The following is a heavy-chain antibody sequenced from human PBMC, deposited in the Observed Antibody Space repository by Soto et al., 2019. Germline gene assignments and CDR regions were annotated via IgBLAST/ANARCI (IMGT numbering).Heavy chain of an antibody. Sequence: GGSLRLSCSASGFTFSMFSMHWVRQAPGKGLEYVSGISSNGDSTYYADSVKGRFTISRDNSKNTLYLQMSSLRAVDTAVYYCVHPRSTVQIPPTWGQGTLVTVFS. D-gene: IGHD4-17*01. CDR2: ISSNGDST. V-gene: IGHV3-64D*06. CDR3: VHPRSTVQIPPT. J-gene: IGHJ5*01. CDR1: GFTFSMFS.